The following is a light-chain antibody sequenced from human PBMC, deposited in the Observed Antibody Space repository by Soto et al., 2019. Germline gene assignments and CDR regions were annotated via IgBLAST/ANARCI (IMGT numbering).Light chain of an antibody. V-gene: IGKV3-11*01. Sequence: EIVLTQSPATLSLSPGERATLSCRASQSVSSYLAWYQQKPGQAPRLLIYDASNRATGIPARFSGSGSGTDFPLTSSSLEPEDFAVYYRQQRSNWPTFGQGTKVEIK. J-gene: IGKJ1*01. CDR2: DAS. CDR3: QQRSNWPT. CDR1: QSVSSY.